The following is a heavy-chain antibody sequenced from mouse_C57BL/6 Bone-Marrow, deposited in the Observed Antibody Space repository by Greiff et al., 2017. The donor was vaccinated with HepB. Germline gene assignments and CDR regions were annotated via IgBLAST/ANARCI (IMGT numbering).Heavy chain of an antibody. D-gene: IGHD1-1*01. Sequence: EVQLQESGGGLVQPGGSMKLSCVASGFTFSNYWMNWVRQSPEKGLEWVAQIRLKSDNYATHYAESVKGRFTISRDDSKSSVYLQMNNLRAEDTGIYYCTGGYGSSYYAMDYCGQGTSVTVSS. CDR2: IRLKSDNYAT. J-gene: IGHJ4*01. CDR3: TGGYGSSYYAMDY. CDR1: GFTFSNYW. V-gene: IGHV6-3*01.